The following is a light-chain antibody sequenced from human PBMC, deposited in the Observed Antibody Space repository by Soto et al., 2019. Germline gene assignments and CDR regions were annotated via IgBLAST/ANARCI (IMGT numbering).Light chain of an antibody. CDR1: QSVSSSY. Sequence: IGLSQSPCAVSLSHGERATLSCRASQSVSSSYLAWYQQRPGQAPRLLIYGASSRATGIPDRISGSGSGTDFTLTISSLEPEDVAVYYCQQRSKWPLPFCGGAKVDI. J-gene: IGKJ4*01. V-gene: IGKV3D-20*02. CDR2: GAS. CDR3: QQRSKWPLP.